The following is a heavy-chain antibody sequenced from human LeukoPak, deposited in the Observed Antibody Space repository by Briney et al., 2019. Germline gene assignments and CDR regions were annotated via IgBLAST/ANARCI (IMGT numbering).Heavy chain of an antibody. V-gene: IGHV1-18*01. CDR2: FNPENGNT. CDR3: AREHSSSWDQFDY. Sequence: ASVKVSCKASDYLFESNGFSWVRQAPGQGLEWMGWFNPENGNTNYAQKVQGRVTMTADTSTSTSYMELRSLRSDDTAVYYCAREHSSSWDQFDYWGQGTLVTVSS. D-gene: IGHD6-13*01. J-gene: IGHJ4*02. CDR1: DYLFESNG.